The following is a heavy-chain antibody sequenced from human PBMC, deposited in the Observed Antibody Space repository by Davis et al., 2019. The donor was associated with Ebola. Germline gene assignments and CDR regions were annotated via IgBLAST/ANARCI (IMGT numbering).Heavy chain of an antibody. V-gene: IGHV3-9*01. CDR3: AKDSRLSSGWYFDY. D-gene: IGHD6-19*01. J-gene: IGHJ4*02. CDR1: RFTFDDYA. CDR2: ISWNSGSI. Sequence: SLKISCAASRFTFDDYAMHWVRQAPGKGLEWVSGISWNSGSIGYADSVKGRFTISRDNAKNSLYLQMNSLRAEDTALYYCAKDSRLSSGWYFDYWGQGTLVTVSS.